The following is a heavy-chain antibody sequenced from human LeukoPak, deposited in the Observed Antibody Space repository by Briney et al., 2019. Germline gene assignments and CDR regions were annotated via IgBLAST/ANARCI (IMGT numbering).Heavy chain of an antibody. D-gene: IGHD1-26*01. CDR3: AKDLVAATTGCFEY. CDR1: GFTFSSYA. CDR2: ISGSGGST. V-gene: IGHV3-23*01. Sequence: PGGSLRHLRAASGFTFSSYALSWVRQAPGKGLEWVSAISGSGGSTYYADSVKGRFTISRDNSKNTLYLQMNSLRAEDTAVYYCAKDLVAATTGCFEYWGQGTLVTVSS. J-gene: IGHJ4*02.